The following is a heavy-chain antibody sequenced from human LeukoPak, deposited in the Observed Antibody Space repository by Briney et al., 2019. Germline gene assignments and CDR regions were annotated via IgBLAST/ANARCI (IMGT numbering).Heavy chain of an antibody. J-gene: IGHJ4*02. Sequence: GGSLRLSCAASGFTFSSYAMSWVRQAPGKGLEWVAVISYDGSNKYYADSVKGRFTISRDNSKNTLYLQMNSLRAEDTAVYYCARAKREYDYVWGSYRYHPDYWGQGTLVTVSS. D-gene: IGHD3-16*02. CDR1: GFTFSSYA. CDR2: ISYDGSNK. CDR3: ARAKREYDYVWGSYRYHPDY. V-gene: IGHV3-30-3*01.